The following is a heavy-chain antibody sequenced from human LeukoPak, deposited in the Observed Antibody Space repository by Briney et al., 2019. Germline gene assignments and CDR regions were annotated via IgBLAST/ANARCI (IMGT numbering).Heavy chain of an antibody. CDR2: IIPILGIA. CDR1: GGTFSSYA. V-gene: IGHV1-69*04. Sequence: SVKVSCKASGGTFSSYAISWVRQAPGQGLEWMGRIIPILGIANYAQKFQGRVTITADKSTSTAYMELSSLRSEDTAVYYCAREMATTIAPDYWGQGTLVTVSS. J-gene: IGHJ4*02. D-gene: IGHD5-12*01. CDR3: AREMATTIAPDY.